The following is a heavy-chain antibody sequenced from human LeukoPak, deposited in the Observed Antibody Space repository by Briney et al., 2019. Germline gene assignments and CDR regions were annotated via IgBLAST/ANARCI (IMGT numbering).Heavy chain of an antibody. D-gene: IGHD2-2*01. CDR3: ARHESSVVPSSFDY. Sequence: SETLSLTCTVSGGSISSYYWIWIRQPPGKGLEWIGYIYYSRSTNYNPSLKSRVTISVDTSKNQFSLKLSSVTAADTAVYYCARHESSVVPSSFDYWGQGTLVTVSS. CDR1: GGSISSYY. CDR2: IYYSRST. J-gene: IGHJ4*02. V-gene: IGHV4-59*08.